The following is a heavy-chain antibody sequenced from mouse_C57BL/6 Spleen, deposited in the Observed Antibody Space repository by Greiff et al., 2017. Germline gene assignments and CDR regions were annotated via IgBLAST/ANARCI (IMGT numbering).Heavy chain of an antibody. V-gene: IGHV1-11*01. CDR1: GYTFTDHI. D-gene: IGHD2-5*01. CDR2: IYPVSGET. J-gene: IGHJ4*01. Sequence: LVESGAELASPGASVTLSCKASGYTFTDHIMNWVKKRPGQGLEWIGRIYPVSGETNYNQKFLGKATFSVDRSSSTVYMVLNSLTSEDPAVYYCGRNSNYVPYAMDYWGQGTSVTVSS. CDR3: GRNSNYVPYAMDY.